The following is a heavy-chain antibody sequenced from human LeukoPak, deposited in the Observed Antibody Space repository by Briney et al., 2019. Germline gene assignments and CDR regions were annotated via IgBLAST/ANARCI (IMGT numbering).Heavy chain of an antibody. CDR2: INHSGST. J-gene: IGHJ3*02. D-gene: IGHD1-26*01. V-gene: IGHV4-34*01. CDR3: ARRPRWELYHPMGAFDI. Sequence: SETLSLTCAFYGGSFSGYYWSWIRQPPGKGLEWIGEINHSGSTNYNPSLKSRVTISVDTSKNQFSLKLRSVTAADTAVYYCARRPRWELYHPMGAFDIWGQGTMVTVSS. CDR1: GGSFSGYY.